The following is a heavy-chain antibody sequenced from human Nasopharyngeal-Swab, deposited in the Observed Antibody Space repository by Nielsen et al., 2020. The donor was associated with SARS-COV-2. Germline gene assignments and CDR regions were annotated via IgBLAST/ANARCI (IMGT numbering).Heavy chain of an antibody. J-gene: IGHJ4*02. D-gene: IGHD3-9*01. Sequence: GGSLRLSCEASGFSFSSYGMHWVREAPGKGLEGVTVISTDGSNKYYADAVKGRFTISRDNSTNTLYLLMSSLRAEDTAVYYCAKDYYDTLAGYYGPDFWGQGTLVTVSS. V-gene: IGHV3-30*18. CDR3: AKDYYDTLAGYYGPDF. CDR1: GFSFSSYG. CDR2: ISTDGSNK.